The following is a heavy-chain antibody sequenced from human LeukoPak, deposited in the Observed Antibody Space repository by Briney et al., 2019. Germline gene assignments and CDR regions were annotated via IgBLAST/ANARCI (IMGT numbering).Heavy chain of an antibody. CDR1: GYTFTSYG. CDR3: ARMARIWFGESWYNWLDP. J-gene: IGHJ5*02. D-gene: IGHD3-10*01. Sequence: ASVKVSCKASGYTFTSYGISWVRQAPGQGLEWMGWISAHTGTTNYAQKFQGRVTMTTDTSTSTAYMELRSLRSDDTAVYYCARMARIWFGESWYNWLDPWGQGTLVTVSS. V-gene: IGHV1-18*01. CDR2: ISAHTGTT.